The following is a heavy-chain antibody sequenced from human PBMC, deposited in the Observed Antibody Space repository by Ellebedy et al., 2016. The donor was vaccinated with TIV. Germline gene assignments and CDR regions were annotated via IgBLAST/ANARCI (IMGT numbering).Heavy chain of an antibody. CDR1: GGSISSYY. J-gene: IGHJ6*02. V-gene: IGHV4-59*01. Sequence: MPSETLSLTCTVSGGSISSYYWSWIRQPPGKGLEWIGYIYYSGSTNYNPSLKSRVTIAVDTSKKQISLKLSSVTAADTAVYYCASSLTMLRGGMDVWGQGTTVTVSS. D-gene: IGHD3-10*01. CDR2: IYYSGST. CDR3: ASSLTMLRGGMDV.